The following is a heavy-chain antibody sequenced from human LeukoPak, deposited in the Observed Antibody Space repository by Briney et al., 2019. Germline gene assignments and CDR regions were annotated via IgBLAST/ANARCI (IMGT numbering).Heavy chain of an antibody. D-gene: IGHD3-9*01. V-gene: IGHV3-11*04. J-gene: IGHJ4*02. CDR3: ASQYYDILTGYHYFFDY. CDR1: GFTFSDYY. Sequence: GGSLRLSCAASGFTFSDYYMSWIRQAPGKGLEWVSYITNSGSTIYYADSVKGRFTISRDNAKNSLYLQMNSLRAEDTAVYYCASQYYDILTGYHYFFDYWGQGTLVTVSS. CDR2: ITNSGSTI.